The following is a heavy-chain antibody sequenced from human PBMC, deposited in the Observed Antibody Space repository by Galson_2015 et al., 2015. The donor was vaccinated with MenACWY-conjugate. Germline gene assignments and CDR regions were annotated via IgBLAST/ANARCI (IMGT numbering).Heavy chain of an antibody. J-gene: IGHJ4*02. D-gene: IGHD1-1*01. Sequence: SLRLSCAASGFTFSSYWMPWVRQGPGKGLEWVSLINSDGSSTMYADSVKGRFTISRDNAKNTLYLQIDSLRVEDAAVYYCGRGVGTSGKTFAYWGQGNLVTVAS. CDR1: GFTFSSYW. CDR2: INSDGSST. V-gene: IGHV3-74*03. CDR3: GRGVGTSGKTFAY.